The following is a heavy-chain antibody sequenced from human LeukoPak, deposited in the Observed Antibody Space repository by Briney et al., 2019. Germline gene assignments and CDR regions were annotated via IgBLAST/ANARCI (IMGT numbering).Heavy chain of an antibody. Sequence: ASVKVSLKASGYTLTRYYMHGLRQAPGQGLEWMGWINPNSGGTNYAQKFHGRVTMTRDTSISTAYMELSRLRSDDTAVYYCARDRAVVVPAAIDDYWGQGTLVTVSS. CDR1: GYTLTRYY. CDR3: ARDRAVVVPAAIDDY. V-gene: IGHV1-2*02. J-gene: IGHJ4*02. D-gene: IGHD2-2*01. CDR2: INPNSGGT.